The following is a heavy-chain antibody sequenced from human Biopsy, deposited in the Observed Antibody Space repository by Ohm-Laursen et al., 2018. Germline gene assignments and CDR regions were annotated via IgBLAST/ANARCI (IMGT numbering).Heavy chain of an antibody. CDR3: ARDQRGPSLLEAKLTPNYFDY. CDR1: GFTLSYFS. V-gene: IGHV3-21*01. CDR2: IRSGGDYM. Sequence: SLRLSCAASGFTLSYFSMTWVRQAPAKGLEWVSSIRSGGDYMFYADPVKGRITISRDNAKNSLYLQMNSLRAEVTAVYYCARDQRGPSLLEAKLTPNYFDYWGRGSLVTVSS. J-gene: IGHJ4*02. D-gene: IGHD1-1*01.